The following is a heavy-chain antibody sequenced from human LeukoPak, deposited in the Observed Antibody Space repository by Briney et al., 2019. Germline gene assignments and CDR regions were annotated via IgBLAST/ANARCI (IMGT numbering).Heavy chain of an antibody. CDR1: GGSISSYY. CDR2: IYYSGST. D-gene: IGHD3-10*01. J-gene: IGHJ4*02. CDR3: SRLTYYYGASRYYFDS. Sequence: SETLSLTCTVSGGSISSYYWSWIRQPPGKGLEWIGYIYYSGSTNYNPSLKSRVTISVDTSKNQFSLKLSSVTAADTAVYYCSRLTYYYGASRYYFDSWGQGTLVTVSS. V-gene: IGHV4-59*08.